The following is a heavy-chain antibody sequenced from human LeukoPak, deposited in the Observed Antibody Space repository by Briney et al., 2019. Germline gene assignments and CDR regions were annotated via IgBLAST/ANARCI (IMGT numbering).Heavy chain of an antibody. CDR2: ISGSGGST. Sequence: GGSLRLSCAASGFTFSSYAMSWVRQAPGKGLEWVSAISGSGGSTYYADTVKGRFTISRDNSKNTLYLQMNNLRAEDTAVYYCAKGGYSSSSPWGVGYYYYYYMDVWGKGTTVTVSS. J-gene: IGHJ6*03. V-gene: IGHV3-23*01. CDR3: AKGGYSSSSPWGVGYYYYYYMDV. CDR1: GFTFSSYA. D-gene: IGHD6-6*01.